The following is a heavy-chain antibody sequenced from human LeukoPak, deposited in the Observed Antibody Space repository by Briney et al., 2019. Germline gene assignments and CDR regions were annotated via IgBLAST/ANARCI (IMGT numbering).Heavy chain of an antibody. CDR2: IWYDGSNK. V-gene: IGHV3-33*06. D-gene: IGHD3-10*01. CDR1: GFTFSSYG. Sequence: PGRSLRLSCAASGFTFSSYGMHWVRQAPGKGLEWVAVIWYDGSNKYYADSVKGRFTISRDNSKNTLYLQMNSLRAEDTAVYYCAKDLSPYASGSKTYDYWGQGTLVTVSS. CDR3: AKDLSPYASGSKTYDY. J-gene: IGHJ4*02.